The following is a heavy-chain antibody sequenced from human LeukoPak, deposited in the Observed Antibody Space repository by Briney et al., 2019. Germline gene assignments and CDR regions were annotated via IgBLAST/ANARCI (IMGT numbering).Heavy chain of an antibody. Sequence: GESLQISCKGSGYSFTSYWIGWVRQLPGKGLEWMGIIYPGDSDTRYSPSFQGQVTISADKSISTAYLQWSSLKASDTAMYYCARRLRSAAGGNDGMDVWGQGTTVTVSS. D-gene: IGHD6-13*01. CDR1: GYSFTSYW. CDR2: IYPGDSDT. J-gene: IGHJ6*02. CDR3: ARRLRSAAGGNDGMDV. V-gene: IGHV5-51*01.